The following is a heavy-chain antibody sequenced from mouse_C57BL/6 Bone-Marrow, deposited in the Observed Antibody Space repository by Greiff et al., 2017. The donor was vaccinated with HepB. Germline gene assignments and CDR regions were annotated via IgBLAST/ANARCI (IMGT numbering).Heavy chain of an antibody. Sequence: VQLQQPGAELVRPGTSVKLSCKASGYTFTSYWMHWVKQRPGQGLEWIGVIDPSDSYTNYNQKFKGKATLTVDTSSSTAYMQRSSLTSEDSAVYYCARGGTTVPFFDYWGQGTTLTVSS. CDR2: IDPSDSYT. J-gene: IGHJ2*01. D-gene: IGHD1-1*01. CDR1: GYTFTSYW. CDR3: ARGGTTVPFFDY. V-gene: IGHV1-59*01.